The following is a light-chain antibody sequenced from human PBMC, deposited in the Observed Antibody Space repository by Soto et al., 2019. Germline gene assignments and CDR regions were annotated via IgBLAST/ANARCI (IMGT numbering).Light chain of an antibody. CDR3: QQAYITPYT. CDR1: QGISTY. V-gene: IGKV1-39*01. J-gene: IGKJ2*01. CDR2: TYS. Sequence: DIQVTQSPVAMSASVGDRVTITCRTSQGISTYLNWYQQKAGDDPRLLISTYSDLENGVPSRFSGSGSGADFTLTISSLRPEDFATYYCQQAYITPYTFGQGTRLEIK.